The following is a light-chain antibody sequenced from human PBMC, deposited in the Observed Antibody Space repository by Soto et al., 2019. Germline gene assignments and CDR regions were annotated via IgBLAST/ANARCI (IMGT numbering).Light chain of an antibody. V-gene: IGKV1-5*01. CDR2: DAS. Sequence: DIQMAQPPSTLSASVGDRVTITCRASQSISSWLAWYQQKPGKAPKLLIYDASTLESGAPSRFSGSGSGTELTLTINSLQPDDFASYYCQQYNSYPWTFGQGTKV. J-gene: IGKJ1*01. CDR3: QQYNSYPWT. CDR1: QSISSW.